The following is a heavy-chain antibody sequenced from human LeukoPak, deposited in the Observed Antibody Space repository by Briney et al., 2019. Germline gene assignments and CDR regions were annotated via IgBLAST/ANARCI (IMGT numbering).Heavy chain of an antibody. CDR3: ARETGRDGYKYFDY. J-gene: IGHJ4*02. CDR2: INPNSGST. D-gene: IGHD5-24*01. Sequence: ASVKVSCKASGYTFTGYYIHWVRQAPGQGLEWMGWINPNSGSTNYAQKFQDRVTITRDTSISTAYMELSILRSDDTAVYYCARETGRDGYKYFDYWGQGTLVTVSS. V-gene: IGHV1-2*02. CDR1: GYTFTGYY.